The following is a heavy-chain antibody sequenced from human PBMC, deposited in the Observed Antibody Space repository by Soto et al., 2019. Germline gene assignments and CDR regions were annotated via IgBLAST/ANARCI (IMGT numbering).Heavy chain of an antibody. CDR1: GFTFSSYW. V-gene: IGHV3-7*03. J-gene: IGHJ6*02. D-gene: IGHD6-13*01. Sequence: PGGSLRLSCAASGFTFSSYWMSWVRQAPGKGLEWVANIKQDGSEKYYVDPVKGRFTISRDNAKNSLYLQMNSLRAEDTAVYYCAREIGGAAAGSYYYYYYGMDVWGQGTTVTVSS. CDR2: IKQDGSEK. CDR3: AREIGGAAAGSYYYYYYGMDV.